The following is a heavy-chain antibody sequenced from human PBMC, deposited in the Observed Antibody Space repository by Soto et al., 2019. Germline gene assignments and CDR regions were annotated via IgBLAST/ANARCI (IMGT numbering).Heavy chain of an antibody. CDR3: ARNTSGLNFDY. Sequence: PSETLSLTCTVSSSPINSRYYWGWIRQTPGKGLEWVASIYHSGSTHYNPSLRSRATISVDTSNNQFSLRLSSVTAADTAIYYCARNTSGLNFDYWGQGTQVTVSS. V-gene: IGHV4-38-2*02. CDR1: SSPINSRYY. D-gene: IGHD6-19*01. J-gene: IGHJ4*02. CDR2: IYHSGST.